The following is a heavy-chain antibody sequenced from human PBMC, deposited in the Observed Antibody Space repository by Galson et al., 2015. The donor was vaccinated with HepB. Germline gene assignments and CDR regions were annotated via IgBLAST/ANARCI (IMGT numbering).Heavy chain of an antibody. Sequence: SVKVSCKASGGTFSSYAISWVRQAPGQGLEWMGGIIPIFGTANYAHRFQGRVTITADESTRTAYMDLSSLTSEDTAVYYCARGAYHDSSGYYYAYWGQGTLVTVSS. CDR1: GGTFSSYA. CDR3: ARGAYHDSSGYYYAY. V-gene: IGHV1-69*13. D-gene: IGHD3-22*01. J-gene: IGHJ4*02. CDR2: IIPIFGTA.